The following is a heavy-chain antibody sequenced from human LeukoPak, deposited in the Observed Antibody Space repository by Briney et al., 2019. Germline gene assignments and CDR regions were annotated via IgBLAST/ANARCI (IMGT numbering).Heavy chain of an antibody. D-gene: IGHD6-13*01. J-gene: IGHJ6*02. CDR2: INPNSGYT. CDR3: ARGNELYSSSWLPLSIDV. V-gene: IGHV1-8*01. Sequence: ASVKVSCKASGYTFTTYDINWVRQASGQGLEWMGWINPNSGYTGYAQKFQGRVTMTRDTSISTAYMELSSLRSDDTAVYYCARGNELYSSSWLPLSIDVWGQGTTVTVSS. CDR1: GYTFTTYD.